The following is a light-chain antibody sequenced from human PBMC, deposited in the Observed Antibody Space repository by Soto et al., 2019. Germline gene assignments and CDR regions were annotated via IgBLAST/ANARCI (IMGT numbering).Light chain of an antibody. CDR3: QQTYNALAIT. CDR2: SAS. Sequence: DIQMTQSPSSLSASVGDRVTITCRASQSISNYLNWYQQKPGKAPNLLIYSASSLQSGVPSRFSGSGSGTDFTLAISSLQPEDFATYYCQQTYNALAITFVQGTRLEIK. CDR1: QSISNY. J-gene: IGKJ5*01. V-gene: IGKV1-39*01.